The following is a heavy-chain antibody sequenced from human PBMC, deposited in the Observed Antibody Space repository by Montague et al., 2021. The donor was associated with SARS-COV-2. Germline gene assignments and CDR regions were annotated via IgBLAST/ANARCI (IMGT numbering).Heavy chain of an antibody. CDR2: IYYSGTT. CDR3: ARGMIRGVTTPFDY. J-gene: IGHJ4*02. D-gene: IGHD3-10*01. CDR1: SGSIISSGYY. V-gene: IGHV4-39*02. Sequence: SETLSLTCSVSSGSIISSGYYWGWIRQPPGKELEWISNIYYSGTTYYSPSLQSRGTISVDTSKNHLSLRLSSVTAADTAVYFCARGMIRGVTTPFDYWGQGSQVTVSS.